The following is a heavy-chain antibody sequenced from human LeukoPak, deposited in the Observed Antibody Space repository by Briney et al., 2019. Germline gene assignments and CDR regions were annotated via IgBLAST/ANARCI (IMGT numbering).Heavy chain of an antibody. CDR1: GFTFSSYS. J-gene: IGHJ5*02. Sequence: GGSLRLSCAASGFTFSSYSMNWVRQAPGKGLEWVSYISSSSTIYYADSVKGRFTISRDNAKNSLYLQMNSLRAEDTAVYYCASWVVPAAMTYNWFDPWGQGTLVTVSS. CDR2: ISSSSTI. D-gene: IGHD2-2*01. V-gene: IGHV3-48*01. CDR3: ASWVVPAAMTYNWFDP.